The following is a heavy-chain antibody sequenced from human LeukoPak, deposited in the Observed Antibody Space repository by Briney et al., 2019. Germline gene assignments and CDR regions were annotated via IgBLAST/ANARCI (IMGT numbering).Heavy chain of an antibody. J-gene: IGHJ4*02. D-gene: IGHD2-2*01. CDR2: INPSGGST. CDR1: GYTFTGYY. Sequence: ASVKVSCKASGYTFTGYYMHWVRQAPGQGLEWMGIINPSGGSTSYAQKFQGRVTMTRDTSTSTVYMELSSLRSEDTAVYYCARLQGHCSSTSCYPDHDYWGQGTLVTVSS. V-gene: IGHV1-46*01. CDR3: ARLQGHCSSTSCYPDHDY.